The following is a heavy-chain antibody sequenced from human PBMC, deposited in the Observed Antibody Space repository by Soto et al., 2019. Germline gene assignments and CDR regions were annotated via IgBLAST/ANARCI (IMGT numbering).Heavy chain of an antibody. CDR3: ARQRTSVVTQAYFDV. Sequence: SETLSLTCTVSGGSISSGDYYWSWIRQPPGKGLEWIGYIYYSGSTYYNPSLKSRVTISVDTSKNQFSLKLSSVTAADTALYFCARQRTSVVTQAYFDVWGPGSLVTVSS. CDR1: GGSISSGDYY. V-gene: IGHV4-30-4*01. D-gene: IGHD2-21*02. J-gene: IGHJ4*02. CDR2: IYYSGST.